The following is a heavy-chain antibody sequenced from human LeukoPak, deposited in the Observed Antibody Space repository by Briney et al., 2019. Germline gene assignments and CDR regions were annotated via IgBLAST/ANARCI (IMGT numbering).Heavy chain of an antibody. D-gene: IGHD4-23*01. Sequence: SETLSLTCAVYGGSFSGYYWSWIRQPPGKGLEWIGEINHSGSTNYNPSLKSRVTISVDTSKNQFSLKLSSVTAADTAVYYCAAPVETRDAFDIWGQGTMVTVSS. J-gene: IGHJ3*02. CDR2: INHSGST. CDR1: GGSFSGYY. CDR3: AAPVETRDAFDI. V-gene: IGHV4-34*01.